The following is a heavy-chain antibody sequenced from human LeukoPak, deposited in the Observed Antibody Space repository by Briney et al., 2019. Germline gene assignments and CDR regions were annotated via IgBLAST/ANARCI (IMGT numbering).Heavy chain of an antibody. J-gene: IGHJ4*02. D-gene: IGHD3-10*01. V-gene: IGHV4-39*01. CDR2: IYYSGST. CDR1: GGSISSSSYY. CDR3: ARRRAYGSGSYNFDY. Sequence: SETLSLTCTVSGGSISSSSYYWGWIRQPPGKGLEWIGSIYYSGSTYYNPSLKSRVTISVDTSKNQFSLKLSSVTAAGTAVYYCARRRAYGSGSYNFDYWGQGTLVTVSS.